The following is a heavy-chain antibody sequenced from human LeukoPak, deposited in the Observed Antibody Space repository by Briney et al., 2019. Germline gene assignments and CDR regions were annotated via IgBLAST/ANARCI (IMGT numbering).Heavy chain of an antibody. V-gene: IGHV4-4*07. CDR2: IYTSGST. CDR3: ARDPFLSGRYSWHQLYWYFDL. CDR1: GGSLSSYY. Sequence: SETLSLTCTVSGGSLSSYYWSWIRQRAAKGREWIGRIYTSGSTNYNPSLKSRVTMSVDTSKNQFSLKLSSVTAADTAVYYCARDPFLSGRYSWHQLYWYFDLWGRGTLVTVSS. J-gene: IGHJ2*01. D-gene: IGHD1-26*01.